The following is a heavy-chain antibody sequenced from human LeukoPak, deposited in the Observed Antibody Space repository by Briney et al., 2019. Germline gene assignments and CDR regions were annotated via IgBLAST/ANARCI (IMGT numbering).Heavy chain of an antibody. CDR3: ARDKYSSS. J-gene: IGHJ4*02. Sequence: SGGSLRLSCAASGFIFSNYWMSWVRQAPGKGLEWVSAIYSGGSTYYADSVKGRFTISRDNSKNTLYLQMNSLRAEDTAVYYCARDKYSSSWGQGTLVTVSS. D-gene: IGHD6-13*01. CDR2: IYSGGST. CDR1: GFIFSNYW. V-gene: IGHV3-66*01.